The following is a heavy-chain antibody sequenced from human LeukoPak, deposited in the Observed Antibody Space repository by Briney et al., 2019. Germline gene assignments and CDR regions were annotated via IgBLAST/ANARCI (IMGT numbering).Heavy chain of an antibody. CDR3: AKGVGYCSGGSCQQFDY. V-gene: IGHV3-30*02. CDR1: GFTFSSYG. Sequence: GGSLRLSCAASGFTFSSYGMHWVRQAPGKGLEWVAFIRYDGSNKYYADSVKGRFTISRDNSKNTLYLQMNSLRAEDTAVYYCAKGVGYCSGGSCQQFDYWGQGTLVTVSS. D-gene: IGHD2-15*01. J-gene: IGHJ4*02. CDR2: IRYDGSNK.